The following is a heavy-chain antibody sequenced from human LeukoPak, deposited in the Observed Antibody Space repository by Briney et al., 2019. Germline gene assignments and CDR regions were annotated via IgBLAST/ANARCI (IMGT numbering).Heavy chain of an antibody. CDR2: ISYDGSNK. V-gene: IGHV3-30*01. Sequence: PGGSLRLSCAASGFSFSDYAMHWVRQAPGKGLEWVSVISYDGSNKYYADSVKGRFTISRDNSKNTLYLRMDSLRAEDAALYYCARRRNPGREAVALDCWGQGTLATVSS. J-gene: IGHJ4*02. CDR3: ARRRNPGREAVALDC. D-gene: IGHD6-13*01. CDR1: GFSFSDYA.